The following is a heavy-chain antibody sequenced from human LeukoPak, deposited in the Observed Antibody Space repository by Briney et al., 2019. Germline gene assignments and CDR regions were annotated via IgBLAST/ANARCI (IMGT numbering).Heavy chain of an antibody. V-gene: IGHV3-15*01. CDR1: GFGFTNAW. CDR2: IKSNIDGGTT. J-gene: IGHJ4*02. Sequence: GGSLRLSCAASGFGFTNAWMVWVRQAPGKGLEWVGRIKSNIDGGTTDFAAPVKGRFTISRDDLTRTLYLQMNSLKTEDTGVYYCTTDFSQFDFSSGYYSYWGQGSLVTVSS. D-gene: IGHD3-3*01. CDR3: TTDFSQFDFSSGYYSY.